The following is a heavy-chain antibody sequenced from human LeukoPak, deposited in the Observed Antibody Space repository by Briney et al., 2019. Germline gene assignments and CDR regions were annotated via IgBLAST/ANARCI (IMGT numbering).Heavy chain of an antibody. CDR3: AREDYSGYDFYDY. J-gene: IGHJ4*02. Sequence: GRSLRLSCAASGFTFSSYAMHWVRQAPGKGLEWVAVISYDGSNKYYADSVKGRFTISRDNSKNTLYLQMNSLRAEDTAVYYCAREDYSGYDFYDYWGQGSLVTVSS. CDR1: GFTFSSYA. V-gene: IGHV3-30-3*01. CDR2: ISYDGSNK. D-gene: IGHD5-12*01.